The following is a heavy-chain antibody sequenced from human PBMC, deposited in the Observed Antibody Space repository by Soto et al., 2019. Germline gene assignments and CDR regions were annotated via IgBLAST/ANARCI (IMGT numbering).Heavy chain of an antibody. J-gene: IGHJ6*03. CDR3: ARVVVPAAMQLNYYYYYYMDV. D-gene: IGHD2-2*01. V-gene: IGHV4-59*01. CDR1: GGSISSYY. Sequence: QVQLQESGPGLVKPSETLSLTCTVSGGSISSYYWSWIRQPPGKGLEWIGYIYYSGSTNYNPSLTSRVTISVDTSKNQFSLKLSSVTAADTAVYYCARVVVPAAMQLNYYYYYYMDVWGKGTTVTVSS. CDR2: IYYSGST.